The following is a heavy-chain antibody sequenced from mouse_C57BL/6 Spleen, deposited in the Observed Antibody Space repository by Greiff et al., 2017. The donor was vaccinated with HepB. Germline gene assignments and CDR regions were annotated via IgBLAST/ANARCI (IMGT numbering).Heavy chain of an antibody. CDR1: GYTFTSYW. CDR3: ARYYYGSSSYYAMDY. CDR2: LDPSDSYT. Sequence: QVQLKQPGAELVMPGASVKLSCKASGYTFTSYWMHWVKQRPGQGLKWIGELDPSDSYTNYNQKFKGKSTLTVDKSSSTAYMQLSSLTSEDSAVYYCARYYYGSSSYYAMDYWGQGTSVTVSS. J-gene: IGHJ4*01. V-gene: IGHV1-69*01. D-gene: IGHD1-1*01.